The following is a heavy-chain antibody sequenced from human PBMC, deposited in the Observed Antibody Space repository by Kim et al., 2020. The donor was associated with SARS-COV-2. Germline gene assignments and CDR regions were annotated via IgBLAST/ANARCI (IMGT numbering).Heavy chain of an antibody. CDR2: ISNSGSST. CDR1: GVTFSNYA. Sequence: GGSLRLSCAASGVTFSNYAMSWVRQAPGKGLEWVSAISNSGSSTYYADSVKGRFAISRDNSKNTLYLQMNSLRAEDTAVYYCAKVSGVRGVVGYWLVYWGQGTLVTVSS. J-gene: IGHJ4*02. D-gene: IGHD3-10*01. V-gene: IGHV3-23*01. CDR3: AKVSGVRGVVGYWLVY.